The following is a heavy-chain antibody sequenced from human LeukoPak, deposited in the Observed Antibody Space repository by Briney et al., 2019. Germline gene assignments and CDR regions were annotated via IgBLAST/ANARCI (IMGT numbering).Heavy chain of an antibody. CDR2: IYYSGST. CDR1: GGSVSSGSYY. V-gene: IGHV4-61*01. J-gene: IGHJ4*02. CDR3: ARGATATSIDY. Sequence: SETLSLTCTVSGGSVSSGSYYWSWIRQPPGKGLEWVGYIYYSGSTNYNPSLKSRVTISVDTSKNQFSLKLSSVTAADTAVYYCARGATATSIDYWGQGTLVTVSS.